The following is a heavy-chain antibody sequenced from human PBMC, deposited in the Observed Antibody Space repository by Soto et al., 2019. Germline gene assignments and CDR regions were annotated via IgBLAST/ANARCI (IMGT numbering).Heavy chain of an antibody. V-gene: IGHV4-34*01. J-gene: IGHJ4*02. CDR3: ARVRVVARRGVRTHPFDC. D-gene: IGHD1-26*01. CDR1: GGSFSGYY. Sequence: PSETLSLTCAVYGGSFSGYYWSWIRQPPGKGLEWIGEINHSGSTNYNPSLKSRVTISVDTSKNQFSLKLSSVTAADTAVYYCARVRVVARRGVRTHPFDCWGQGTLVTVSS. CDR2: INHSGST.